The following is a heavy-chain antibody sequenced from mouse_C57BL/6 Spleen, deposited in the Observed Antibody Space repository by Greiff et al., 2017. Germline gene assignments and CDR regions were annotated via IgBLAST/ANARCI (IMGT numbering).Heavy chain of an antibody. J-gene: IGHJ3*01. CDR2: IVHETGGT. CDR3: TRSMGYDYDEGFAY. V-gene: IGHV1-15*01. Sequence: VQLQQSGAELVRPGASVTLSCKASGYTFTDYEMHWVKQTPVQGLEWIGAIVHETGGTAYNQKLKGKAILTADKSSSTAYMVLRSLTSEDSAVYYCTRSMGYDYDEGFAYWGQGTLVTVSA. CDR1: GYTFTDYE. D-gene: IGHD2-4*01.